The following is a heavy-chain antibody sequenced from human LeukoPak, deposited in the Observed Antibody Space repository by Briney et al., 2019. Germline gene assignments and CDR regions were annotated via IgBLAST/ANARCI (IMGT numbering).Heavy chain of an antibody. V-gene: IGHV3-53*01. J-gene: IGHJ6*02. CDR3: ARGYSGSYSTVRNYYYYYGMDV. CDR2: IYSGGST. CDR1: GFTVSSSY. Sequence: GGSLRLSCAASGFTVSSSYMSWVRQAPGKGLEWVSVIYSGGSTYYADSVKGRFTISRDNSKNTLYLQMNSLRAEDTAVYYCARGYSGSYSTVRNYYYYYGMDVWGQGTTVTVSS. D-gene: IGHD1-26*01.